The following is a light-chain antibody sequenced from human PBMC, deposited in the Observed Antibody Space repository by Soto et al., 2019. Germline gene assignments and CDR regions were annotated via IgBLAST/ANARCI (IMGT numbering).Light chain of an antibody. CDR1: QSVSSSY. CDR2: GAS. CDR3: QQYGSSPRFT. Sequence: EIVLTQSPGTLSLSPGERATLSXXXXQSVSSSYLAWYQQKPGQAPRLLIYGASSRATGIPDRFSGSGSGTDFTLTISRLEPEDFAVYYCQQYGSSPRFTFGPGTKVDIK. V-gene: IGKV3-20*01. J-gene: IGKJ3*01.